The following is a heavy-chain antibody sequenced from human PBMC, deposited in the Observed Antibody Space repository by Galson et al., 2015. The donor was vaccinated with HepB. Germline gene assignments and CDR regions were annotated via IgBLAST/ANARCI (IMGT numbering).Heavy chain of an antibody. CDR2: IWYDGSNK. V-gene: IGHV3-33*01. J-gene: IGHJ6*02. Sequence: SLRLSCAASGFTFSSYGMHWVRQAPGKGLEWVAVIWYDGSNKYYADSVKGRFTISRDNSKNTLYLQMNSLRAEDTAVYYCARGGPYGDVYYYGMDVWGQGTTVTVSS. CDR1: GFTFSSYG. CDR3: ARGGPYGDVYYYGMDV. D-gene: IGHD4-17*01.